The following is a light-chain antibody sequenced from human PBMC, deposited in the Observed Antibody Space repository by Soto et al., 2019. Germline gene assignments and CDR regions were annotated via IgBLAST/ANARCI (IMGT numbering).Light chain of an antibody. J-gene: IGKJ2*01. CDR2: AES. Sequence: EIVLTQSPGTLSLSPGERATLSCRASQSVRSSYLAWFQQKPGQAPRLLIYAESSRATGIPDRFSGSQSGTESTLTISRLQPDDFAVYYCQQYGSTPYPFGQGTQLEIK. CDR3: QQYGSTPYP. CDR1: QSVRSSY. V-gene: IGKV3-20*01.